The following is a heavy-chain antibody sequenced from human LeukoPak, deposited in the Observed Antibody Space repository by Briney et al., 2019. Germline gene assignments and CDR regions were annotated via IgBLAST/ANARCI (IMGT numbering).Heavy chain of an antibody. Sequence: PGGSLRLSCAASGFTFSSSALHWVRQAPGKGLEWVAVIWYDGSNKYYADSVKGRFTISRDNAKNSLYLHMNNLRVEDTAVYYCARVERYYFGSGSHSDFWGQGTLVTVSP. CDR3: ARVERYYFGSGSHSDF. J-gene: IGHJ4*02. CDR2: IWYDGSNK. V-gene: IGHV3-33*08. CDR1: GFTFSSSA. D-gene: IGHD3-10*01.